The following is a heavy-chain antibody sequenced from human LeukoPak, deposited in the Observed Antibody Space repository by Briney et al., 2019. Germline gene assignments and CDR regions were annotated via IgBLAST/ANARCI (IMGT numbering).Heavy chain of an antibody. V-gene: IGHV3-64D*06. D-gene: IGHD3-10*01. J-gene: IGHJ4*02. CDR2: ISSNGGST. CDR1: GFTFSSYA. CDR3: VKDYYGSGSYAPLPLDY. Sequence: GGSLRLSCSASGFTFSSYAMHWVRQAPGKGLEYVSAISSNGGSTYYADSVKGRFTISRDNSKNTLYLQMSGLRAEDTAVYYCVKDYYGSGSYAPLPLDYWGQGTLVTVSS.